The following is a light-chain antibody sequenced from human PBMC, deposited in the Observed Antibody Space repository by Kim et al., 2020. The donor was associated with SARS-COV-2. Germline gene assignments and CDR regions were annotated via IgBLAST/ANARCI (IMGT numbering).Light chain of an antibody. J-gene: IGLJ2*01. Sequence: QTATLTCTGNSNNVANQGAAGLQQHQGHRPKLLVYRSKDRPSGISERLSASRSGNTASLTSTGLQPEDEADYYCSAWDSSLTALVFGGGTQLTVL. CDR3: SAWDSSLTALV. CDR1: SNNVANQG. V-gene: IGLV10-54*01. CDR2: RSK.